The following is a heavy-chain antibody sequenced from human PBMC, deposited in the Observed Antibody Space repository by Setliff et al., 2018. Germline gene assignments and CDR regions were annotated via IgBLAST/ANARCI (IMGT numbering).Heavy chain of an antibody. CDR1: GYTFTSYA. CDR2: INTNTGNP. J-gene: IGHJ6*03. V-gene: IGHV7-4-1*02. Sequence: ASVKVSCKASGYTFTSYAMGWMRQAPGQRLEWMGWINTNTGNPSYAQDFTGRFVFSLDTSVSTAYLQISSLKAEDSAVYYCARASRFGTTVYRGYYYMDVWGKGTTVTVSS. CDR3: ARASRFGTTVYRGYYYMDV. D-gene: IGHD4-4*01.